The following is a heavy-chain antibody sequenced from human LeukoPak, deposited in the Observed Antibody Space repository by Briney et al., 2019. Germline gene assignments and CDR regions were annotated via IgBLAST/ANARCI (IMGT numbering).Heavy chain of an antibody. J-gene: IGHJ4*02. Sequence: GGSLRLSCAASGFTFSSYAMSWVRQAPGKGLEWVSAISGSGGSTYYADSVKGRFTISRDNSKNTLYLQMNSLRAEDTAVYYCARDRAGAYADYGDFDYWGQGTLVTVSS. CDR2: ISGSGGST. CDR3: ARDRAGAYADYGDFDY. D-gene: IGHD4-17*01. CDR1: GFTFSSYA. V-gene: IGHV3-23*01.